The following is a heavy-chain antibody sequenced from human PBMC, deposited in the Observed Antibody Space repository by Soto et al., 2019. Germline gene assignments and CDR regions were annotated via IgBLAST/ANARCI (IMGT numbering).Heavy chain of an antibody. D-gene: IGHD4-17*01. CDR3: ARELTTMTFFDY. CDR1: GYTFTSYG. J-gene: IGHJ4*02. V-gene: IGHV1-18*04. Sequence: ASVKVSCKASGYTFTSYGISWVRQAPGQGLEWMGWISAYNGNTNYAQKLQGRVTMTTDTSTSTAYMELRSLTSDDTAVYYCARELTTMTFFDYWGQGTLVTVSS. CDR2: ISAYNGNT.